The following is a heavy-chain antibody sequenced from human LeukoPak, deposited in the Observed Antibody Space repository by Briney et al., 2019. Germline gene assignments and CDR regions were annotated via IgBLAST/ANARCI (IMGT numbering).Heavy chain of an antibody. CDR2: ISGSGGST. Sequence: GGSLRLSCAASGFTFSSYAMSWVRQAPGKGLEWVSAISGSGGSTYYADSVKGRFTISRDNSKNTLYLQMNSLRAEDTAVYYCARGGVVVPAAIVLPEYGMDVWGQGTTVTVSS. CDR1: GFTFSSYA. V-gene: IGHV3-23*01. CDR3: ARGGVVVPAAIVLPEYGMDV. D-gene: IGHD2-2*02. J-gene: IGHJ6*02.